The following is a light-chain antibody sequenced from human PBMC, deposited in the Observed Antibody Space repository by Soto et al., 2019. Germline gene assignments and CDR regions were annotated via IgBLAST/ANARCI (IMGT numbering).Light chain of an antibody. Sequence: QLVLTQSPSASASLGASVKLTCTLSSGHSSSAIAWHQQQPEMGPRYLMKVNSDGSHSKGDGIPDRFSGSRSGAERYLTISSLQSEDEADYYCQTWGTGIVVFGGGTKLTVL. J-gene: IGLJ2*01. CDR3: QTWGTGIVV. V-gene: IGLV4-69*01. CDR2: VNSDGSH. CDR1: SGHSSSA.